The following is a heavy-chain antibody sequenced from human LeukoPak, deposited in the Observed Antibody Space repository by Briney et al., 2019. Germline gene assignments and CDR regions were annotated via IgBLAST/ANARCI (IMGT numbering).Heavy chain of an antibody. J-gene: IGHJ4*02. CDR2: ISAYDGNT. D-gene: IGHD1-26*01. V-gene: IGHV1-18*01. CDR1: GYTFASYG. Sequence: ASVKVSCKASGYTFASYGISWVRQAPGQGLEWMGWISAYDGNTNYAQKLQGRVTMTTDASTSIAYMELRSLKSDDTAVYYCATAPGGGWELLNWGQGTLVTVSS. CDR3: ATAPGGGWELLN.